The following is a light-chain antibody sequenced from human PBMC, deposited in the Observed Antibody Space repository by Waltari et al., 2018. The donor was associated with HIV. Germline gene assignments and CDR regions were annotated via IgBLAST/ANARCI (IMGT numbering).Light chain of an antibody. V-gene: IGKV2-28*01. CDR3: MQALQNPIT. Sequence: DIVMTQSPLSLPVTPGEPASISCRSSQSLLYSNGYNYLDWYLQKPGQSPQLLIYLGSNRASGVPDRFSGSGSGTDFTLKISRVEAEDVGVYYCMQALQNPITFGGGTKVEIK. CDR2: LGS. J-gene: IGKJ4*01. CDR1: QSLLYSNGYNY.